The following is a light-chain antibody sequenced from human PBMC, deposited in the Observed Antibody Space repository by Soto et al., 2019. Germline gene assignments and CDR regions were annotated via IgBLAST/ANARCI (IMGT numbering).Light chain of an antibody. CDR1: QSISSS. CDR3: QQTYSMPLA. J-gene: IGKJ4*01. Sequence: DIQMTQSPSSLSASVGDRVTITCRASQSISSSLNWYQQKSGKAPRLLIHGASSLQSGVPSRFSGSGSGTDFTLTISSLQAEDFVSYYCQQTYSMPLAFGGGTKVEI. V-gene: IGKV1-39*01. CDR2: GAS.